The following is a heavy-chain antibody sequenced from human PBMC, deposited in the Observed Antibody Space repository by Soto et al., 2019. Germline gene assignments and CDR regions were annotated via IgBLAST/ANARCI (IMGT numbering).Heavy chain of an antibody. J-gene: IGHJ5*02. CDR3: ATANWSHHYFDP. CDR1: GGSFSGYY. D-gene: IGHD1-1*01. CDR2: INHSGSP. Sequence: LSLTCAVYGGSFSGYYWSWLRQPPGKGLEWIGEINHSGSPNYNPSLKSRVTISVDTSKNQFSLKMTSVTAADTAVYYCATANWSHHYFDPWGQGTLVTVSS. V-gene: IGHV4-34*01.